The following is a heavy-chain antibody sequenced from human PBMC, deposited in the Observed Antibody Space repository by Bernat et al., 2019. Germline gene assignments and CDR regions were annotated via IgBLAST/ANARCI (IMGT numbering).Heavy chain of an antibody. CDR1: GGTFSSYT. V-gene: IGHV1-69*02. D-gene: IGHD7-27*01. CDR2: IIPILGIA. J-gene: IGHJ6*03. Sequence: QVQLVQSGAEVKKPGSSVKVSCKASGGTFSSYTISWVRQAPGQGLEWMGRIIPILGIANYAQKFQGRVTITTDKSTSTAYMELSRLRSEDTAVYYCASKPARRTGDLQYYYYYMDVWGQGTTVTVSS. CDR3: ASKPARRTGDLQYYYYYMDV.